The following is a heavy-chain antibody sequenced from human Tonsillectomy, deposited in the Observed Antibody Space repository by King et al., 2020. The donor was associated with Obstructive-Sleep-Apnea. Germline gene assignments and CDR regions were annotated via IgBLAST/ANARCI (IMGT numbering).Heavy chain of an antibody. CDR2: ISGGAESI. Sequence: VQLVESGGGLVQPGGSLRLSCAASGLTFSNNVMHWVRQAPGKGLEWVSVISGGAESIYYADSWKGRFTISRDNSRNTLYLQMNSLRAEDTAVYYCAKRNVGESPHFDHWGQGSLVTVSS. CDR1: GLTFSNNV. D-gene: IGHD3-10*01. J-gene: IGHJ4*02. CDR3: AKRNVGESPHFDH. V-gene: IGHV3-23*04.